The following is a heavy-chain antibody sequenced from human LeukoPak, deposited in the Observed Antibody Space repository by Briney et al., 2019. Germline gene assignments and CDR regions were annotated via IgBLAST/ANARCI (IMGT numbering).Heavy chain of an antibody. Sequence: SETLSLTCTVSGDSISRSNYYWGWIRQPPGKGLEWIGSIYYRRRDDYNPSLKSRVTISVDTSKNQLSLNLSSVTAADTAVYFCARPGIAATGAFDIWGQGTMVTVSS. CDR3: ARPGIAATGAFDI. CDR1: GDSISRSNYY. CDR2: IYYRRRD. D-gene: IGHD6-13*01. J-gene: IGHJ3*02. V-gene: IGHV4-39*01.